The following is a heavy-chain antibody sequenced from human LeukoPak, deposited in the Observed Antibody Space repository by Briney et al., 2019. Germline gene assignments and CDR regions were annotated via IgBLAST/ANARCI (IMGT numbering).Heavy chain of an antibody. Sequence: GGSLRLFCAASGFDFSSNWMHWVRHAPGQGLVWVSRIKGDGISTNYADSVKGRFTISRDIAKNTLYLQMNSLRAEDTGVYYCAKDHYWSIDYWGRGTLVTVSS. CDR3: AKDHYWSIDY. J-gene: IGHJ4*02. CDR2: IKGDGIST. D-gene: IGHD3-3*01. CDR1: GFDFSSNW. V-gene: IGHV3-74*01.